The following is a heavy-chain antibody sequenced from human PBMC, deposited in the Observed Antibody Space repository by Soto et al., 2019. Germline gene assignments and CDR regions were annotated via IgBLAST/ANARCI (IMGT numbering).Heavy chain of an antibody. CDR2: MQHTGNT. CDR3: AKDVSSRRWFDP. J-gene: IGHJ5*02. D-gene: IGHD3-16*01. V-gene: IGHV4-4*07. Sequence: PSETLSLTCAVSGASIRSYHWIWIRQPAGKGLEWIGRMQHTGNTNYNPSLKSRVTMSVDTSKNQISLKMTSVTAADTAVYFCAKDVSSRRWFDPWGQGILVTSPQ. CDR1: GASIRSYH.